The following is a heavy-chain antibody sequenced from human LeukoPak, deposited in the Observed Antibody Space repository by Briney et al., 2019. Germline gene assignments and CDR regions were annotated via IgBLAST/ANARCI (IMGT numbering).Heavy chain of an antibody. CDR2: ISTGGGTI. CDR3: ATTGEAWEVDP. V-gene: IGHV3-48*01. CDR1: GFTFSGYS. D-gene: IGHD3-16*01. Sequence: QPGGSLRLSCAASGFTFSGYSMNWDRQAPGKGLEWISYISTGGGTIYYADSVRGRFTISRDKAKNSLYLQMNSLRAEDTAVYYCATTGEAWEVDPWGQGTLVTVSS. J-gene: IGHJ5*02.